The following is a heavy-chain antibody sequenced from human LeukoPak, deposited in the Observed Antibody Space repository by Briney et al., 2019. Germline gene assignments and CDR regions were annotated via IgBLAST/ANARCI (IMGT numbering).Heavy chain of an antibody. V-gene: IGHV1-8*01. CDR3: ARDSITSQNIVISDFDY. CDR2: MNPNSGNT. CDR1: GYTFTSYD. Sequence: ASVKVSCKASGYTFTSYDINWVRQATGQGLEWMGWMNPNSGNTGYAQKFQGRVTMTRNTSISTAYMELSSLRSDDTAVYYCARDSITSQNIVISDFDYWGQGTLVTVSS. J-gene: IGHJ4*02. D-gene: IGHD2/OR15-2a*01.